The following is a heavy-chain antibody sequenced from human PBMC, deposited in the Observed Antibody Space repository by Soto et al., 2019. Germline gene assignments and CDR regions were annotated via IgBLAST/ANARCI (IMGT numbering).Heavy chain of an antibody. D-gene: IGHD1-26*01. CDR2: IYATGDT. V-gene: IGHV4-4*07. CDR1: GASLSRYY. CDR3: VRDGTKNLRDRFEP. J-gene: IGHJ5*02. Sequence: QVVLQESGPGVVKPSDTLSLTSNVSGASLSRYYWSWIRQPPGKGLEWIGRIYATGDTDYNPSLKSRISMSVDMSKKQFSLTLRSVTAADTAIYYCVRDGTKNLRDRFEPWGRGILVTVSS.